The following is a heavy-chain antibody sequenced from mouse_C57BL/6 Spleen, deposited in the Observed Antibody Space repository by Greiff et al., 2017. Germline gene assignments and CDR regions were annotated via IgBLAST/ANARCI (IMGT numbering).Heavy chain of an antibody. CDR3: ARQKTVLYYFDY. CDR1: GFNFSDYG. J-gene: IGHJ2*01. Sequence: DVKLVESGGGLVQPGGSLKLSCAASGFNFSDYGMAWVRQAPRKGPEWVAFISNLAYSIDDADTVKGRFPISRENAKNTLYLERSSLRSEDTAMYDCARQKTVLYYFDYWGQGTTLTVSS. V-gene: IGHV5-15*01. CDR2: ISNLAYSI.